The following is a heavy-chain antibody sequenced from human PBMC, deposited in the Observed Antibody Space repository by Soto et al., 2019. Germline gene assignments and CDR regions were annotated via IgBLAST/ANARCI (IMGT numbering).Heavy chain of an antibody. V-gene: IGHV3-23*01. Sequence: AVNGARQKPGKGIEWVSYISDSGDRTYYAESVKGRFTISRDRSKNTVSLQMDNLRAVETAVYYCAKARGSIVNSGDALDFWLQGTKDIVS. CDR2: ISDSGDRT. D-gene: IGHD6-13*01. CDR1: A. CDR3: AKARGSIVNSGDALDF. J-gene: IGHJ3*01.